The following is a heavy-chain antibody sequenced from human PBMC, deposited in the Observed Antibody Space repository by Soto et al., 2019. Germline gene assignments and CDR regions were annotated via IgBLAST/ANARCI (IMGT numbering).Heavy chain of an antibody. CDR3: ARGELSLYPPPYFDY. J-gene: IGHJ4*02. V-gene: IGHV1-3*01. Sequence: GASVKVSCKASGYTFTSYAMHWVRQAPGQRLEWMGWINAGNGNTKYSQKFQGRVTITRDTSASTAYMELSSLRSEDTAVYYCARGELSLYPPPYFDYWGQGTLVTVSS. CDR1: GYTFTSYA. D-gene: IGHD3-16*02. CDR2: INAGNGNT.